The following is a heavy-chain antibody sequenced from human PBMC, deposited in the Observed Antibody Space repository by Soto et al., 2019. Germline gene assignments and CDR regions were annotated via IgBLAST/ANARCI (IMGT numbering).Heavy chain of an antibody. V-gene: IGHV4-31*03. J-gene: IGHJ3*02. CDR1: GGSISSGGYY. Sequence: SETLSLTCTVSGGSISSGGYYWSWIRQHPGKGLEWIGYIYYSGSTYYNPSLESRVTISVDTSKNQFSLKLSSVTAADTAVYYCARDSQITFDAFDIWGQGTMVTVSS. CDR2: IYYSGST. D-gene: IGHD3-16*01. CDR3: ARDSQITFDAFDI.